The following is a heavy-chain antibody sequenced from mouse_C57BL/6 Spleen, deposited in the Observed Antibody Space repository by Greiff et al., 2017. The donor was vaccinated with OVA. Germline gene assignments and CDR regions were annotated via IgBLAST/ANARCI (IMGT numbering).Heavy chain of an antibody. V-gene: IGHV1-26*01. CDR2: INPNNGGT. CDR3: ARVYDGFAWFAY. J-gene: IGHJ3*01. CDR1: GYTFTDYY. D-gene: IGHD2-3*01. Sequence: EVQLQQSGPELVKPGASVKISCKASGYTFTDYYMNWVKQSHGKSLEWIGDINPNNGGTSYNQKFKGKATLTVDKSSSTAYMELRSLTSEDSAVYYCARVYDGFAWFAYWGQGTLVTVSA.